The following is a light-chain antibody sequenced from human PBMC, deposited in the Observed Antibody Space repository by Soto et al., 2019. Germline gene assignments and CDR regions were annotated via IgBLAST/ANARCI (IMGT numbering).Light chain of an antibody. CDR3: QEYSNWWT. J-gene: IGKJ1*01. CDR1: QSVGTN. Sequence: ETVMTQSPATWSVSPGERATLSCRASQSVGTNVAWYQHKPGQAPRLLIYGASTRATGVPARFSGSAPGAEFTLTISSLQSEDSAVYYCQEYSNWWTFGQGTKIEIK. V-gene: IGKV3-15*01. CDR2: GAS.